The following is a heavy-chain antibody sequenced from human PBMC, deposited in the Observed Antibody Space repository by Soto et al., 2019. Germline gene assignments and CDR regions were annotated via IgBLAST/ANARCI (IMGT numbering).Heavy chain of an antibody. V-gene: IGHV3-21*01. D-gene: IGHD3-10*01. CDR3: ARGSMGDYYGMDV. Sequence: GGSLRLSCAASGFTFSRYSMVWVRQAPEKGLEWVSSIGGSSGHIYYADSLKGRFTISRDNAKNSLCLQMNSLRAEDTAVYYCARGSMGDYYGMDVWCQGTTVTVSS. J-gene: IGHJ6*02. CDR1: GFTFSRYS. CDR2: IGGSSGHI.